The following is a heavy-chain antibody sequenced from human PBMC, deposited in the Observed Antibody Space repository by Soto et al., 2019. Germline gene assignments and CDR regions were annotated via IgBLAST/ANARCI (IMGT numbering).Heavy chain of an antibody. CDR3: AKRFFGSGSPPGAFDV. V-gene: IGHV3-53*01. J-gene: IGHJ3*01. Sequence: PGGSLRLSCAASGFTVSSNYMSWVRQAPGKGPEWVSFITSSGNGTYYADSVKGRFTIPRDNSKNTLYVQMNNLRAEDTAKYYCAKRFFGSGSPPGAFDVWGPGTMVTVSS. D-gene: IGHD3-10*01. CDR2: ITSSGNGT. CDR1: GFTVSSNY.